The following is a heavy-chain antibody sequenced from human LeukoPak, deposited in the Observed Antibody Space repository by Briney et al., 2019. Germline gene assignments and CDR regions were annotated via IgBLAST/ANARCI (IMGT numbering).Heavy chain of an antibody. D-gene: IGHD6-19*01. CDR2: FDPEDGET. CDR1: GYTLTELS. J-gene: IGHJ4*02. Sequence: ASVKVSCKVSGYTLTELSMHWVRQAPGKGLEWMGGFDPEDGETIYAQKFQGRVTMTEDTSTDTAYMELGSLRSEDTAVYYCATPLWIAVAGRLLSWGQGTLVTVSS. V-gene: IGHV1-24*01. CDR3: ATPLWIAVAGRLLS.